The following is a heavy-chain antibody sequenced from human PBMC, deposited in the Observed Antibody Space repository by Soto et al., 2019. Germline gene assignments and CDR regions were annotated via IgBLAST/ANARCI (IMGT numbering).Heavy chain of an antibody. J-gene: IGHJ2*01. Sequence: QVQLVESGGGVVQPGRSLRLSCAASGFTFSSYGMHWVRQAPGKGLEWVAVIWYDGSNKYYADSVKGRFTISRDNSKNTLYLQMNSWRPEDTAVYYCAITCSGGSCYSWYFDPWGRGTLVTVSS. CDR2: IWYDGSNK. V-gene: IGHV3-33*01. CDR1: GFTFSSYG. CDR3: AITCSGGSCYSWYFDP. D-gene: IGHD2-15*01.